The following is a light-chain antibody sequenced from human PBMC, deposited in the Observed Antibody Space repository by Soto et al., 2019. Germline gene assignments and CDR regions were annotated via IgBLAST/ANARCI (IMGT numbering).Light chain of an antibody. CDR3: QQYDSDSST. CDR1: QSINNW. CDR2: EAS. Sequence: DIQMTQSPSTLSASVGDRVTITCRASQSINNWLAWYQQKPGKAPKLLIYEASSLLSGVPSRFSGSGSGTEFTLTISSLQPDDSADYYCQQYDSDSSTFGQGTKLDI. V-gene: IGKV1-5*03. J-gene: IGKJ2*01.